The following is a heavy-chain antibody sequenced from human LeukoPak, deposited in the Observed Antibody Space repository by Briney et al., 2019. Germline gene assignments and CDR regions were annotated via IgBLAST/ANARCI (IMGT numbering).Heavy chain of an antibody. D-gene: IGHD5-18*01. CDR3: ARPQRGYSYSAFDI. J-gene: IGHJ3*02. CDR2: IIPIFGTA. Sequence: SVKVSCKASGGTFSSYAISWVRQAPGQGVEWMGRIIPIFGTANYAQKFQGRVTITTDESTSTAYMELSSLRSEDTAVYYCARPQRGYSYSAFDIWGQGTMVTVSS. CDR1: GGTFSSYA. V-gene: IGHV1-69*05.